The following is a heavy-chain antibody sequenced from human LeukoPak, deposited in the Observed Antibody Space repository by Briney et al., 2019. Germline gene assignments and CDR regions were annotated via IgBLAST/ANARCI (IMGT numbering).Heavy chain of an antibody. CDR2: INHSGST. CDR1: GGSFSSYY. CDR3: ARGIVVVPAARGYAFDI. Sequence: SETLSLTCAVYGGSFSSYYWSWIRQPPGKGLEWIGEINHSGSTNYNPSLKSRVTISVDTSKNQFSLKLSSVTAADTAVYYCARGIVVVPAARGYAFDIWGQGTMVTVSS. J-gene: IGHJ3*02. V-gene: IGHV4-34*01. D-gene: IGHD2-2*01.